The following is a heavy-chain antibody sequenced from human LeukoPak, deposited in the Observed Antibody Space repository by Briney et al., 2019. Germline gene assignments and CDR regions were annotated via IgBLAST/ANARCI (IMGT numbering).Heavy chain of an antibody. J-gene: IGHJ4*02. D-gene: IGHD6-13*01. CDR1: GFNFSHYG. CDR3: TTGQSIPAVGLIDY. Sequence: GGSLRLSCAASGFNFSHYGMNWVRQAPGKGLEWVGRIKSKTDGGTTDYAAPVKGRFTISSDDSKNTLYLQMHSLKTEDTAVYYCTTGQSIPAVGLIDYWGQGTLVTVS. CDR2: IKSKTDGGTT. V-gene: IGHV3-15*01.